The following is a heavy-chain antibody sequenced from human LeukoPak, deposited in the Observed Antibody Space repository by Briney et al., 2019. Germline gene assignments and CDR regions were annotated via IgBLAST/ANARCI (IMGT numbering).Heavy chain of an antibody. J-gene: IGHJ6*03. V-gene: IGHV4-39*01. Sequence: PSETLSLTCTVSGGSIRSTSYYWGWIRQPPGKGLEWIGSIYYSGRTYYNPSLKSRVTISVDTSKNQFSLKMSSVTAADTAVYYCGRLFYDFWSGHYYYMDVWGKGTTVTVSS. CDR2: IYYSGRT. CDR1: GGSIRSTSYY. D-gene: IGHD3-3*01. CDR3: GRLFYDFWSGHYYYMDV.